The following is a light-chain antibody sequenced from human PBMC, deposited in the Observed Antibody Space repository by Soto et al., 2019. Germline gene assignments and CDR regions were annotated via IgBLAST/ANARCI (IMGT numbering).Light chain of an antibody. CDR3: QQYYSIPYT. CDR1: QTILYSSNNKNY. V-gene: IGKV4-1*01. Sequence: DIVMTQSPDSLAVSLGERATINCKSSQTILYSSNNKNYLAWYQKKPGQPPKLLIYWAFARESGVPDRVSGSGSGTDFTLTISSLQAEDVAVYYCQQYYSIPYTFGQGTKLEIK. J-gene: IGKJ2*01. CDR2: WAF.